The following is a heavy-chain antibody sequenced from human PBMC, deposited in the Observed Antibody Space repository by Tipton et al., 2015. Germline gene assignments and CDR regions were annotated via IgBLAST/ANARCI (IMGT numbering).Heavy chain of an antibody. CDR2: INDDGSST. CDR1: GFTFSKYA. D-gene: IGHD3-22*01. CDR3: VRLSYYYDSLDI. J-gene: IGHJ3*02. V-gene: IGHV3-74*01. Sequence: GSLRLSCVASGFTFSKYAMHWVRQAPGKGLVWVSRINDDGSSTNYADSVKGRFTISRDSAKNTLYLQMNSLRAEDTALYYCVRLSYYYDSLDIWGQGTMVTVSS.